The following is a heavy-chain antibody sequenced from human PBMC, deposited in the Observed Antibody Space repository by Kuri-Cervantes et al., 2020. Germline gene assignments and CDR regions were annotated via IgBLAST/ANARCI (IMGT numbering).Heavy chain of an antibody. Sequence: GESLKISCAASGFTFSNYWMSWVRQAPGKGLEWVSAISGSGGSTYYADSVKGRFTISRDNSKNTLYLQMNSLRAEDTAVYYCAKVAAAGNYYYCYYMDVWAKGPRSPSP. CDR1: GFTFSNYW. J-gene: IGHJ6*03. D-gene: IGHD6-13*01. CDR3: AKVAAAGNYYYCYYMDV. CDR2: ISGSGGST. V-gene: IGHV3-23*01.